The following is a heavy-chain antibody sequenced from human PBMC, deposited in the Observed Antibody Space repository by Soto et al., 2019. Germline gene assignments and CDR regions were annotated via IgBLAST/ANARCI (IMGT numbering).Heavy chain of an antibody. CDR1: GFTVSSNY. CDR2: IYGGGST. D-gene: IGHD6-13*01. Sequence: GGSLRLSCAASGFTVSSNYMSWVRQAPGKGLEWVSVIYGGGSTYYADSVKGRFTISRDNSKNTLYLQVNSLRAEDTAVYYCARDQAAGGTISRYFQDWGQGTLVTVSS. V-gene: IGHV3-53*01. CDR3: ARDQAAGGTISRYFQD. J-gene: IGHJ1*01.